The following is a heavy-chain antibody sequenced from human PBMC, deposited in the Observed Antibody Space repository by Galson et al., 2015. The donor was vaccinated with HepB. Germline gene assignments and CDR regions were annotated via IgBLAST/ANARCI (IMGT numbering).Heavy chain of an antibody. D-gene: IGHD6-19*01. J-gene: IGHJ4*02. V-gene: IGHV3-30*04. CDR1: GFTFSSYA. Sequence: SLRLSCAASGFTFSSYAMHWVRQAPGKGLEWVAVISYDGSNKYYADSVKGRFTISRDNSKNTLYLQMNSLRAEDTAVYYCARVQWLVKFDYWVPGTLVTVSS. CDR3: ARVQWLVKFDY. CDR2: ISYDGSNK.